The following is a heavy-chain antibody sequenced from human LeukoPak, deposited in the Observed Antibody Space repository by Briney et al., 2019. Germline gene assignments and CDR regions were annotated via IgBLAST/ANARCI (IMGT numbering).Heavy chain of an antibody. D-gene: IGHD3-22*01. V-gene: IGHV3-9*03. CDR2: ISWNSGSI. CDR3: AKDIYYDSSGVFDY. J-gene: IGHJ4*02. CDR1: GFTFDDYA. Sequence: GGSLRLSCAASGFTFDDYAMPWVRQAPGKGLEWVSGISWNSGSIGYADSVKGRFTISRDNAKNSLYLQMNSLRAEDMALYYCAKDIYYDSSGVFDYWGQGTLVTVSS.